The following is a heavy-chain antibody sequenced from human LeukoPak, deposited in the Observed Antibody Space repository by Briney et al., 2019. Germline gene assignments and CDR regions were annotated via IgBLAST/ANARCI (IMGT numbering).Heavy chain of an antibody. J-gene: IGHJ4*02. V-gene: IGHV4-61*02. Sequence: PSETLSLTCTVSGGPISSGSSYWTWIRQPAGKGLDWIGRIYTSGSTNYNPSLKSRVTISVDTSKNQFSLKLSSVTAADTAVYYCARDPTYWGQGILVTVSS. CDR2: IYTSGST. CDR3: ARDPTY. CDR1: GGPISSGSSY.